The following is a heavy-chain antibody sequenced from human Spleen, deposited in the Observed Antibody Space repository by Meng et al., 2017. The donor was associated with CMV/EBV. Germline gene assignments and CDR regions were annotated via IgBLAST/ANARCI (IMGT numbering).Heavy chain of an antibody. V-gene: IGHV3-21*01. CDR2: ISSGSGYI. CDR3: ARVADPTATTGLIDY. Sequence: GESLKISCAASGFTFNTYTMNWVRQAPGKGLEWVSSISSGSGYIYYADSLKGRFTISRDNAKNSLYLQMNSLRAEDTAVYYCARVADPTATTGLIDYWGQGTLVTVSS. CDR1: GFTFNTYT. D-gene: IGHD4-11*01. J-gene: IGHJ4*02.